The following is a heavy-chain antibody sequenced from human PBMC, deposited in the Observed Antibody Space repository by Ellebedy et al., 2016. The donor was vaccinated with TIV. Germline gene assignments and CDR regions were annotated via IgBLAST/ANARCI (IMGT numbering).Heavy chain of an antibody. CDR2: IYPGDSDT. CDR3: ARIKAAAGHFFDY. CDR1: GYSFTSYW. D-gene: IGHD6-13*01. Sequence: GESLKISXKGSGYSFTSYWIGWVRQMPGKGLEWMGIIYPGDSDTRYSPSFQGQVTISADKSISTAYLQWSSLKASDTAMYYCARIKAAAGHFFDYWGQGTLVTVSS. J-gene: IGHJ4*02. V-gene: IGHV5-51*01.